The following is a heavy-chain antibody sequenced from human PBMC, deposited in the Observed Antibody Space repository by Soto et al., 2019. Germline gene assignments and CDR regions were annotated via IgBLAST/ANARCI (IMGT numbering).Heavy chain of an antibody. J-gene: IGHJ2*01. D-gene: IGHD5-12*01. V-gene: IGHV3-23*01. CDR1: GFTFSSYA. CDR2: ISGSGGST. CDR3: VARILRGSGYFDL. Sequence: EVQLLESGGGLVQPGGSLRLSCAASGFTFSSYAMSWVRQAPGKGLEWVSAISGSGGSTYYADSVKGRFTISRDNSKNTLYLQMNSLRAEDAAVYYGVARILRGSGYFDLWGRGTLVTVSS.